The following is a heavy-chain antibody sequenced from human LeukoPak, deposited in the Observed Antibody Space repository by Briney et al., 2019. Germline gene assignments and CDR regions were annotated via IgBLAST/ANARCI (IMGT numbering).Heavy chain of an antibody. Sequence: GGSLRLSCAASGFTFSSYGMHWVRQAPGKGLEWVAVISYDGSNKYYADSVKGRFTISRDNSKNTLYLQMNSLSADDTAVYYCARDPYSNYYFDYWGQGTLVTVSS. D-gene: IGHD4-11*01. CDR1: GFTFSSYG. V-gene: IGHV3-30*19. CDR3: ARDPYSNYYFDY. J-gene: IGHJ4*02. CDR2: ISYDGSNK.